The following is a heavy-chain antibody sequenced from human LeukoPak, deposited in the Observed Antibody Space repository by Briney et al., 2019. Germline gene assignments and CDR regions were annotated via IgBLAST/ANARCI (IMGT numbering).Heavy chain of an antibody. V-gene: IGHV4-61*01. Sequence: SETLSLTCTVSGDSVNSANYFWSWIRQPPGKGLEWIGYIYYSGSTNYNPSLKSRVIISMDTSTNQFSLKLSSVTAADTAVYYCAREGITEPYWGQGTLVTVSS. D-gene: IGHD1-14*01. J-gene: IGHJ4*02. CDR1: GDSVNSANYF. CDR2: IYYSGST. CDR3: AREGITEPY.